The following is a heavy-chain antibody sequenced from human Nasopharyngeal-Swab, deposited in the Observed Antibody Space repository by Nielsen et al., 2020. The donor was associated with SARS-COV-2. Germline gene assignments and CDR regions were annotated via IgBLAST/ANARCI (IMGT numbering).Heavy chain of an antibody. CDR1: GGSISSGSYY. CDR2: IYTSGST. CDR3: ARAPAQGSGWYYFDY. Sequence: LRLSCTVSGGSISSGSYYWSWIRQPAGKGLEWIGRIYTSGSTNYNPSLKSRFTISVETSRNQISLKLSSVTAADTAVYYCARAPAQGSGWYYFDYWGQGTLVTVSS. V-gene: IGHV4-61*02. D-gene: IGHD6-19*01. J-gene: IGHJ4*02.